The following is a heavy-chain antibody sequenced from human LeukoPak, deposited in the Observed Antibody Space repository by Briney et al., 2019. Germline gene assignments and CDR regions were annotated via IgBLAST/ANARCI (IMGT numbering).Heavy chain of an antibody. J-gene: IGHJ4*02. D-gene: IGHD4-17*01. V-gene: IGHV1-69*13. CDR1: GGTFSSYA. CDR2: IIPIFGTA. Sequence: ASVKVSCKASGGTFSSYAISWVRQAPGQGLEWKGGIIPIFGTANYAQKFQGRVTITADESTSTAYMELSSLRSEDTAVYYCARAEVGNGDYLFDYWGQGTLVTVSS. CDR3: ARAEVGNGDYLFDY.